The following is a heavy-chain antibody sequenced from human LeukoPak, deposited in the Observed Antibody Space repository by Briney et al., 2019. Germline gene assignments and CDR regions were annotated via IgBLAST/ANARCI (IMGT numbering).Heavy chain of an antibody. CDR2: IRRDGTT. D-gene: IGHD2-15*01. CDR1: GFTFSDFH. J-gene: IGHJ4*02. CDR3: ARDAGQATPFDY. V-gene: IGHV3-74*01. Sequence: GGSLRLSCTASGFTFSDFHMSWIRQAPGKELEWVSLIRRDGTTSFAASVQGRFTISRDNARNTLYLQMNSLAAEDTAVYYCARDAGQATPFDYWGPGTLVTVSS.